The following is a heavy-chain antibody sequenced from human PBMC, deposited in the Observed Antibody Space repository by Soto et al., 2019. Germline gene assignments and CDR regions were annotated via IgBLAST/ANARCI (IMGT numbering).Heavy chain of an antibody. Sequence: GGSLRLSCAASGFTFSSYSMNWVRQAPGKGLEWVSYISSSSSTIYYADSVKGRFTISRDNAKNSLYLQMNSLRAEDTAVYYCARVVKGYSGYGYWAPSDYWGQGTLVTVSS. V-gene: IGHV3-48*01. J-gene: IGHJ4*02. D-gene: IGHD5-12*01. CDR3: ARVVKGYSGYGYWAPSDY. CDR1: GFTFSSYS. CDR2: ISSSSSTI.